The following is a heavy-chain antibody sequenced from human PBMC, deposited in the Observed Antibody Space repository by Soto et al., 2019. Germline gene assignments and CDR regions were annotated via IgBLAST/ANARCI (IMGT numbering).Heavy chain of an antibody. V-gene: IGHV3-33*01. Sequence: QVQLVESGGGVVQPGRSLRLSCEASGFTFSSYGMHWVRQAPGKGLEWVAVIWYDGSNKYYADSVKGRFTISRDNSTNTRYLQMNSLRAEDTAVYYCAREGVRYSSSWYFDYWGQGTLVTVSS. J-gene: IGHJ4*02. D-gene: IGHD6-13*01. CDR2: IWYDGSNK. CDR3: AREGVRYSSSWYFDY. CDR1: GFTFSSYG.